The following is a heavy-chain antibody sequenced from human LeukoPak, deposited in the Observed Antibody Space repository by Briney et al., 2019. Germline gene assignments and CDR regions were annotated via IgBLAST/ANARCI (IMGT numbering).Heavy chain of an antibody. V-gene: IGHV1-46*01. Sequence: ASVKVSCKASGYTFTRYYMHWVRQAPGQGLEWMGIINPSGDSTSYAQKFQGRVTMTRDMSTSTVYMELSSLRSEDTAVYYCARGGIAAAGTFAYGRTPSGKPDFDYWGQGTLVTVSS. CDR2: INPSGDST. CDR3: ARGGIAAAGTFAYGRTPSGKPDFDY. CDR1: GYTFTRYY. J-gene: IGHJ4*02. D-gene: IGHD6-13*01.